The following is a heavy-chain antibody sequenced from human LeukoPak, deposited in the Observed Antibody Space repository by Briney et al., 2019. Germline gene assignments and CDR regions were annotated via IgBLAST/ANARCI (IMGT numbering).Heavy chain of an antibody. V-gene: IGHV4-59*08. CDR1: GASISSHY. CDR3: ARHVGFFDAFDI. D-gene: IGHD3-3*01. CDR2: VFYSGTT. Sequence: KPSETLSLTCTVSGASISSHYWTCIRQSPGKRLEWIGYVFYSGTTSYSPSLNSRVTISIDTSKNQFSLKLSSVTAADTAVYFCARHVGFFDAFDIWGQGTMVTVSS. J-gene: IGHJ3*02.